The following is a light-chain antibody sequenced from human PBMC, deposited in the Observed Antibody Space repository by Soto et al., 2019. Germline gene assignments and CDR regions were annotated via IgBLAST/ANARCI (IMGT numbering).Light chain of an antibody. V-gene: IGLV2-14*01. Sequence: QSALTQPASVSGSPGQSITISCTGTSSDVGGYNYVSWYQQHPGKAPKLMIYDVSNRPSGVSNRCSGSKSGKTASLTISGLQAEDEADYYCSSYTSSSLYVFGTGTKVTVL. J-gene: IGLJ1*01. CDR3: SSYTSSSLYV. CDR1: SSDVGGYNY. CDR2: DVS.